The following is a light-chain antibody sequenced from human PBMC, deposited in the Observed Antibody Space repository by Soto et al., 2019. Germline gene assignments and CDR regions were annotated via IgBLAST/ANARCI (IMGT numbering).Light chain of an antibody. J-gene: IGLJ3*02. CDR3: LLTHSGGWV. Sequence: QAVVTQEPSLTVSPGGTVTLICGCITGPVTNGHYPYWFQQKPGQAPRILIYDTTNIHPWTPARFSGSLLGDKAALTLSGAQPEDEADYYCLLTHSGGWVFGGGTKLTVL. V-gene: IGLV7-46*01. CDR2: DTT. CDR1: TGPVTNGHY.